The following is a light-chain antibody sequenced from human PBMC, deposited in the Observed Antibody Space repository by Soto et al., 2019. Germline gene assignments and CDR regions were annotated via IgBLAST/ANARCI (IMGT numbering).Light chain of an antibody. CDR2: WAS. CDR1: QSVLYSSNNKNY. CDR3: QQYYSTPQT. J-gene: IGKJ4*02. Sequence: EIVMTQSPDSLAVSLGERATINCKSSQSVLYSSNNKNYLAWYQQKPGQPPKLLIYWASTRESGVPDRFSGSGSGTDFTLTISSLQAEDVAVYYCQQYYSTPQTFGGGTKVDIK. V-gene: IGKV4-1*01.